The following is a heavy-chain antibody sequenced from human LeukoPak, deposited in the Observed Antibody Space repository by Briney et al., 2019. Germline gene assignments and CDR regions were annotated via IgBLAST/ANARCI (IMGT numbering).Heavy chain of an antibody. CDR1: GFTFSSYW. Sequence: GGSLRLSCAASGFTFSSYWMHWVRQAPGKGLVWVSRINSDGSSTSYADSVKGRFTISRDNAKNTLYLQMNSLRAEDTAVYYCARDFVYYYGSGSYYYYYYYMDVWGKGTTVTVSS. D-gene: IGHD3-10*01. CDR3: ARDFVYYYGSGSYYYYYYYMDV. CDR2: INSDGSST. V-gene: IGHV3-74*01. J-gene: IGHJ6*03.